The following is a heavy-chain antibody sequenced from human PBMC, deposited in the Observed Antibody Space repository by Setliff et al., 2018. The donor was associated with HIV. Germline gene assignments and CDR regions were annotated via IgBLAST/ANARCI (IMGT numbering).Heavy chain of an antibody. CDR2: IYSDGST. CDR1: GFTVSSSY. CDR3: ASHNSGWKRADY. D-gene: IGHD6-19*01. Sequence: GGSLRLSCEASGFTVSSSYMAWVRQAPGKGLEWVSTIYSDGSTYHRDSVKGRFIISRDNAKNSLYLQMNSLRGEDTALYYCASHNSGWKRADYWGQGTLVTVSS. V-gene: IGHV3-53*01. J-gene: IGHJ4*02.